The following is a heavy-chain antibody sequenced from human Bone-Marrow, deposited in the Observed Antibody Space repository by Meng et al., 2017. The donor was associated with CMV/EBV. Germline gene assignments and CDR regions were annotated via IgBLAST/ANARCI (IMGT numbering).Heavy chain of an antibody. V-gene: IGHV4-61*01. D-gene: IGHD3-3*01. CDR1: GGSVSSGSYY. CDR3: ARGNVLRFFSPAPDAVDI. CDR2: IYYSGST. J-gene: IGHJ3*02. Sequence: SETLSLTCTVSGGSVSSGSYYWSWIRQPPGKGLEWIGYIYYSGSTNYNPSLKSRVTIPVDTSKNQFSLKLSSVTAADTAVYYCARGNVLRFFSPAPDAVDIWGQGTMVTVSS.